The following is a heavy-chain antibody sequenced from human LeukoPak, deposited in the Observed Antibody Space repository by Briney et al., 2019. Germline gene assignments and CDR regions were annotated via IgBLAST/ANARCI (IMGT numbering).Heavy chain of an antibody. CDR3: ARDRSPVLSYYYGSGIINDAFDI. Sequence: ASVKVSCKASGYTITSYGISWVRQAPGQGLEWMGWISAYNGNTNYAQKLQGRVTMTTDTSTSTAYMELRSLRSDDTAVYYCARDRSPVLSYYYGSGIINDAFDIWGQGTMVTVSS. CDR2: ISAYNGNT. D-gene: IGHD3-10*01. J-gene: IGHJ3*02. V-gene: IGHV1-18*01. CDR1: GYTITSYG.